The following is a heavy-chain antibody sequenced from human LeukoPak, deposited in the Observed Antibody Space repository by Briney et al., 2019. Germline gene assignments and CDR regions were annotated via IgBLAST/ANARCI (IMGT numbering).Heavy chain of an antibody. V-gene: IGHV4-59*01. D-gene: IGHD3-10*01. Sequence: SETLSLTCSVSGASITSSYWSWIRQTPGQGLEWIGNIYSGSTNYNPTFESRVTVSLDTSKNHFSLRLTSVTAADTALYYCARDGYGSGSYGWFDPWGQGTLVTVSS. J-gene: IGHJ5*02. CDR2: IYSGST. CDR1: GASITSSY. CDR3: ARDGYGSGSYGWFDP.